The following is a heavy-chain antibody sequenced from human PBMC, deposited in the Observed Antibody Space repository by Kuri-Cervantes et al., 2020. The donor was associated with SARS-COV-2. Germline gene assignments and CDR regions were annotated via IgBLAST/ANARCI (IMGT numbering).Heavy chain of an antibody. CDR1: GFTFSSYA. CDR3: ASCDSSSWYYFDY. CDR2: IYYSGST. J-gene: IGHJ4*02. Sequence: GSLRLSCAASGFTFSSYAMSWVRQPPGKGLEWIGSIYYSGSTYYNPSLKSRVTISVDTSKNQFSLKLSSVTAADTAVYYCASCDSSSWYYFDYWGQGTLVTVSS. V-gene: IGHV4-39*01. D-gene: IGHD6-13*01.